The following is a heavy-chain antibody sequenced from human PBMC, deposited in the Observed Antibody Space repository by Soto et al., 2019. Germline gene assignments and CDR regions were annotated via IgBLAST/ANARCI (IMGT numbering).Heavy chain of an antibody. J-gene: IGHJ4*02. V-gene: IGHV4-61*01. CDR2: IFYTGST. Sequence: SETLSLTCTVSGGSATSGTYYWSWIRQPPGKGLEWIGYIFYTGSTNYNPSLKSRVTIAIDTSKNLCSLKLSSVTAAGTPVYYCARGVGQFMVVTSRFDYWGQGKLVKVSS. CDR3: ARGVGQFMVVTSRFDY. CDR1: GGSATSGTYY. D-gene: IGHD2-21*02.